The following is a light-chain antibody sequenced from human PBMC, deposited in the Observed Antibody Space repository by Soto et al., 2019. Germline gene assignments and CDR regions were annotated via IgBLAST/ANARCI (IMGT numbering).Light chain of an antibody. CDR1: QSVSSY. CDR2: DAS. Sequence: EIVLTQSPATLSLSPGERATLSCRASQSVSSYLAWYQQKPGQAPRLLIYDASNRATGIPARFSGSGSGTDFTLTISSLEPEDFAVYYCQQRSNGPAEGLTFGGGTKVEIK. V-gene: IGKV3-11*01. CDR3: QQRSNGPAEGLT. J-gene: IGKJ4*01.